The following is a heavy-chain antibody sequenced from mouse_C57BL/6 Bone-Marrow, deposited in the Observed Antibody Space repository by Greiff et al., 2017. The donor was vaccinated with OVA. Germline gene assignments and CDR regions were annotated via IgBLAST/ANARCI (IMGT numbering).Heavy chain of an antibody. CDR2: ISSGGSYT. Sequence: EVQLKESGGDLVKPGGSLKLSCAASGFTFSSYGMSWVRQTPDKRLEWVATISSGGSYTYYPDSVKGRFTISRDNAKNTLYLQMSSLKSEDTAMYYCARRYFDVWGTGTTVTVSS. CDR1: GFTFSSYG. J-gene: IGHJ1*03. V-gene: IGHV5-6*01. CDR3: ARRYFDV.